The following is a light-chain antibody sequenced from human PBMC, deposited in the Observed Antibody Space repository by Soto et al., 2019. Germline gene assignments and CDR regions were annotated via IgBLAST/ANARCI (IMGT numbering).Light chain of an antibody. V-gene: IGKV1D-12*01. Sequence: DIQMTQSPSSVSASVRDRVTIXXRASQGISNWLAWYQQKPGEAPKXVISAASSLQSGVPSRFSGSGSGTDFTLTINSLQPEDFATYYCQQGHSFPLTFGGGTKVDIK. CDR2: AAS. J-gene: IGKJ4*01. CDR1: QGISNW. CDR3: QQGHSFPLT.